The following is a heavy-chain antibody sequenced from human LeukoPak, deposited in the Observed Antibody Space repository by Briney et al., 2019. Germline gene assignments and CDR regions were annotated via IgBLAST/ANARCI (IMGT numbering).Heavy chain of an antibody. CDR1: GFTFSSYA. CDR3: AKSSQYYYDSSGYYFGGTRG. V-gene: IGHV3-23*01. D-gene: IGHD3-22*01. Sequence: GGSLRLSCAASGFTFSSYAMSWVRQAPGKGLEWVSAISGSGGSTYYADSVKGRFTISRDNSKNTLYLQMNSLRAEDTAVYYCAKSSQYYYDSSGYYFGGTRGGGQGTLVTVSS. J-gene: IGHJ4*02. CDR2: ISGSGGST.